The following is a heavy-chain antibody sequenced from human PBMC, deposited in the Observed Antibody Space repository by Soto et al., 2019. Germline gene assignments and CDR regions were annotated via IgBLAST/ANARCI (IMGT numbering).Heavy chain of an antibody. Sequence: GASVKVSCKASGYTFTGYYMHWVRQAPGQGLEWMGWINPNSGNTNYAQKFQGRVIMTRNTSISTAYMELSSLRSEDTAVYYCARLTVRGVITPDYWGQGTLVTVSS. J-gene: IGHJ4*02. CDR2: INPNSGNT. CDR1: GYTFTGYY. D-gene: IGHD3-10*01. V-gene: IGHV1-2*02. CDR3: ARLTVRGVITPDY.